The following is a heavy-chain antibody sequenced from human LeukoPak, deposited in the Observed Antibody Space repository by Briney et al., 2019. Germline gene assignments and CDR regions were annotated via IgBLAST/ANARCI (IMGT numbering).Heavy chain of an antibody. D-gene: IGHD2-2*01. J-gene: IGHJ4*02. CDR1: GGSFSGYY. CDR3: ARSGCSSTSCYGFRRTAQKDY. V-gene: IGHV4-34*01. CDR2: INHSGST. Sequence: SETLSLTCAVYGGSFSGYYWSWIRQPPGKGLEWIGEINHSGSTNYNPSLKSRVTISVDTSKNQFSLKLSAVTAADTAVYYCARSGCSSTSCYGFRRTAQKDYWGQGTLVTVSS.